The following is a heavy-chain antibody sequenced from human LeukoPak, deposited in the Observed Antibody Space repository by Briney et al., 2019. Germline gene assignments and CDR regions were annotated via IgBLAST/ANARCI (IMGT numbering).Heavy chain of an antibody. J-gene: IGHJ4*02. CDR2: ISSSGVTI. Sequence: GGSLRLSCAASGFTFSDYYMNWIRQAPGKGLEWISYISSSGVTIYYADSVKGRFAISRDNSKNTLYLQMNSLRAEDTAVYYCAKDRLRATYYLDYWGQGTLVTVSS. CDR3: AKDRLRATYYLDY. D-gene: IGHD1-26*01. V-gene: IGHV3-11*04. CDR1: GFTFSDYY.